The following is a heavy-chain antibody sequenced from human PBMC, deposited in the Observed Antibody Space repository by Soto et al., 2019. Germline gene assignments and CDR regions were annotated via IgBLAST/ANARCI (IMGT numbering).Heavy chain of an antibody. CDR1: GFTFSSYS. J-gene: IGHJ6*02. CDR3: ARSGGKGYCSSTSCHDDYYYYYYGMDV. Sequence: LRLSCAASGFTFSSYSMNWVRQAPGKGLEWVSSISSSSSYIYYADSVKGRFTISRDNAKNSLYLQMNSLRAEDTAVYYCARSGGKGYCSSTSCHDDYYYYYYGMDVWGHGTTVTVSS. D-gene: IGHD2-2*01. CDR2: ISSSSSYI. V-gene: IGHV3-21*01.